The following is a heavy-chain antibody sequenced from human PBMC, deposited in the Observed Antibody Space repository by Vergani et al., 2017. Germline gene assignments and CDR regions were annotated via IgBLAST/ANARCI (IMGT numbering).Heavy chain of an antibody. CDR2: INPNSGGT. CDR3: ARDPGPGDYDFWSGYLDY. V-gene: IGHV1-2*02. J-gene: IGHJ4*02. D-gene: IGHD3-3*01. CDR1: GYTFTGYY. Sequence: VSCKASGYTFTGYYMHWVRQAPGQGLEWMGWINPNSGGTNYAQKFQGRVTMTRDTSISTAYMELSRLRSDDTAVYYCARDPGPGDYDFWSGYLDYWGQGTLVTVSS.